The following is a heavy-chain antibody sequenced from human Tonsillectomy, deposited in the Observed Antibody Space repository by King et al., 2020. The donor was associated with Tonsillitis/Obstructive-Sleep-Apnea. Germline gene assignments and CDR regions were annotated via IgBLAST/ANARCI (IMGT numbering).Heavy chain of an antibody. CDR2: IHHSGTT. V-gene: IGHV4-59*01. CDR1: GDSISRYY. D-gene: IGHD3-3*01. J-gene: IGHJ6*03. CDR3: VRTAEGSYDFWSGMSDHYYYMDA. Sequence: PLQESGPGLVKPSETLSLTCTVSGDSISRYYWSWIRQPPGKGLEWIGYIHHSGTTNYNPSLKSRVTIAVDTSKKQFYLKVTFVSAADAAVYFCVRTAEGSYDFWSGMSDHYYYMDAWGKGTTVTVS.